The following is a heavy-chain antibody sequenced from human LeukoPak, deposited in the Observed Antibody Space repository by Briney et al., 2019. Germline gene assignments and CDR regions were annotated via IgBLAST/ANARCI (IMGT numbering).Heavy chain of an antibody. CDR3: AREVQMATNFDAFDI. V-gene: IGHV3-48*03. J-gene: IGHJ3*02. Sequence: PGGSLRLSCAASGFTFSSFEMNWVRQAPGKGLEWVSYISSSGSTIYYADSVKGRSTISRDNAKNSLYLQMNSLRAEDTAVYYCAREVQMATNFDAFDIWGQGTMVTVSS. CDR2: ISSSGSTI. CDR1: GFTFSSFE. D-gene: IGHD5-24*01.